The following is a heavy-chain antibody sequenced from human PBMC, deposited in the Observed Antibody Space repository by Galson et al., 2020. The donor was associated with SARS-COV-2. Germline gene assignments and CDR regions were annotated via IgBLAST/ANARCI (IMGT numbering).Heavy chain of an antibody. Sequence: GESLKISCNASGFTFSTYTMYWVRQAPGKGLEWVSSISGSSAYTYYGDSVSGRFTISRDNAKNSLYLEVNSLRAEDTAVYYSARHHHCSGAVCFGYWLAPWGQGTLVTVSS. D-gene: IGHD2-15*01. CDR1: GFTFSTYT. J-gene: IGHJ5*02. CDR2: ISGSSAYT. CDR3: ARHHHCSGAVCFGYWLAP. V-gene: IGHV3-21*01.